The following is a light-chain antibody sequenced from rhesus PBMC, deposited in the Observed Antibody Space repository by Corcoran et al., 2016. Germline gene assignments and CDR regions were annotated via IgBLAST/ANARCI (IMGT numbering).Light chain of an antibody. CDR1: QNIYSN. V-gene: IGKV1S12*01. CDR2: AAS. Sequence: DIQMTQSPSALSASVGDRVTISCRASQNIYSNLAWYKQKPGKAPKLLIYAASSLPTGIPSRFSGRGSGTDFTLTISSLQPEDSAAYYCQHYYDNPLTFGGGTKVELK. J-gene: IGKJ4*01. CDR3: QHYYDNPLT.